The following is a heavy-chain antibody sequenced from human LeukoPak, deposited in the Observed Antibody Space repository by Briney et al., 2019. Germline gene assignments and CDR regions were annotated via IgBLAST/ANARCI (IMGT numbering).Heavy chain of an antibody. CDR3: ASERGTSYYYYYGMDV. D-gene: IGHD1-26*01. Sequence: SETLSLTCTVSRYSISSNYYWGWIRQPPGKGLEWLGNLDHSGSTYYNPSLKSRVNISVDTSKNQFSLKLSSVTAADTAVYYCASERGTSYYYYYGMDVWGQGTTVTVSS. J-gene: IGHJ6*02. V-gene: IGHV4-38-2*02. CDR2: LDHSGST. CDR1: RYSISSNYY.